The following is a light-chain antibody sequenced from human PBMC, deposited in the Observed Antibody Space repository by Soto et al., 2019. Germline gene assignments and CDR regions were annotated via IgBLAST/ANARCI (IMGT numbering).Light chain of an antibody. V-gene: IGKV1-5*03. CDR1: QTISSW. CDR2: QAS. CDR3: QHYNSYSEA. J-gene: IGKJ1*01. Sequence: DMQITQSPSTLSGSVGERVTITCRASQTISSWLAWYQQKPGEAPRLLIYQASSLETEVPSRFSGSGSGTEFTLTISSLQPDDFATYYCQHYNSYSEAFGQGTKVDI.